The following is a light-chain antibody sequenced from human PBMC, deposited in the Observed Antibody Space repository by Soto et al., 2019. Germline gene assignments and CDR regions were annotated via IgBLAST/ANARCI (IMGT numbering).Light chain of an antibody. CDR3: QQYDSTVWT. CDR1: QSVSSSY. CDR2: GAS. V-gene: IGKV3-20*01. J-gene: IGKJ1*01. Sequence: IVLSQSPGTLSLSPGERATLYCRASQSVSSSYLAWYQQKPGQAPRLLIYGASNRATGIPDRFSGSGSGTDFTLTIRRLEPEDFAVYYCQQYDSTVWTFGQGTKVDVK.